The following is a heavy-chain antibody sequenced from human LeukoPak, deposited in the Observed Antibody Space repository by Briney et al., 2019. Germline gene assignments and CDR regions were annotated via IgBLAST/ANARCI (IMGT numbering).Heavy chain of an antibody. J-gene: IGHJ4*02. CDR2: IYHSGST. Sequence: SGTLSLTCAVSGGSISSSNWWSWVRQPPGKGLEWIGEIYHSGSTNYNPSLKSRVTISVDKSKNQFSLKLSSVTAADTAVYYCARSFYDSSGYSFDYWGQGTLVTVSS. D-gene: IGHD3-22*01. CDR3: ARSFYDSSGYSFDY. V-gene: IGHV4-4*02. CDR1: GGSISSSNW.